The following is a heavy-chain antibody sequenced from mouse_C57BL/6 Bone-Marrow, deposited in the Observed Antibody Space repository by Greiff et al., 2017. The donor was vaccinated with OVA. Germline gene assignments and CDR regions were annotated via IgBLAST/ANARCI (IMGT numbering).Heavy chain of an antibody. D-gene: IGHD1-1*01. J-gene: IGHJ4*01. V-gene: IGHV5-16*01. CDR2: INYDGSST. CDR3: ARDGTVVEGAMDY. CDR1: GFTFRDYY. Sequence: EVKLVESEGGLVQPGSSMKLSCTASGFTFRDYYMAWVRQVPEKGLEWVANINYDGSSTYYLDSLKSRFIISRDNAKNILYLQMSSLKSEDTATYYCARDGTVVEGAMDYWGQGTSVTVSS.